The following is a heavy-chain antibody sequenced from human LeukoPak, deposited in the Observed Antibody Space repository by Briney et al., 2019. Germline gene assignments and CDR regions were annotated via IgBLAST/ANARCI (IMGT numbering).Heavy chain of an antibody. CDR3: ARDREYSSSWYTYFDY. CDR1: FSGYY. CDR2: ISSSGSTI. D-gene: IGHD6-13*01. J-gene: IGHJ4*02. Sequence: FSGYYWSWIRQPPGKGLEWVSYISSSGSTIYYADSVKGRFTISRDNAKNSLYLQMNSLRAEDTAVYYCARDREYSSSWYTYFDYWGQGTLVTVSS. V-gene: IGHV3-11*04.